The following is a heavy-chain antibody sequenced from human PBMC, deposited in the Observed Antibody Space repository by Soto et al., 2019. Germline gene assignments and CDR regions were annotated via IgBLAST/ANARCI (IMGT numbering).Heavy chain of an antibody. J-gene: IGHJ5*02. CDR2: IIPIFGTA. CDR1: GGTFSSYA. CDR3: ARGEPYYDILTGYYRGDWFDP. Sequence: QVQLVQSGAEVKKPGSSVKVSCKASGGTFSSYAISWVRQAPGQGLEWMGGIIPIFGTANYAQKFQGRVTITADESTSTAYMELSSLRSEDTAVYYCARGEPYYDILTGYYRGDWFDPWGQGPLVTVSS. V-gene: IGHV1-69*01. D-gene: IGHD3-9*01.